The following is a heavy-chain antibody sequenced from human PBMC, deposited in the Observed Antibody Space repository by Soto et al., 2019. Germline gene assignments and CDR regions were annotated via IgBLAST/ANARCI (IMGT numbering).Heavy chain of an antibody. J-gene: IGHJ4*02. CDR1: GFTFNNYA. V-gene: IGHV3-23*01. Sequence: GSLRLSCAASGFTFNNYAINWVRQSPGKGLEWVSVISGSAGSTYHADSVKGRFTITRDNSKNTLYLQMSSLRAEDTAVYYCAKAGGAAGTVDYFDYWGQGTLVTAPQ. D-gene: IGHD6-13*01. CDR2: ISGSAGST. CDR3: AKAGGAAGTVDYFDY.